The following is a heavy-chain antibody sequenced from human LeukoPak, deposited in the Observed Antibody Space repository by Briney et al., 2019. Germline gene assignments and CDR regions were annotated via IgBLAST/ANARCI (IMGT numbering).Heavy chain of an antibody. D-gene: IGHD3-22*01. CDR1: GFTFSSYA. V-gene: IGHV3-30*01. CDR3: ARDLEYYYDSSGYYY. J-gene: IGHJ4*02. Sequence: PGRSLRLSCAASGFTFSSYAMHWVRQAPGKGLEWVAVISYNGSNKYYADSVKGRFTISRDNYKNTLYLQMNSLRAEDTAVYYCARDLEYYYDSSGYYYWGQGTLVTVSS. CDR2: ISYNGSNK.